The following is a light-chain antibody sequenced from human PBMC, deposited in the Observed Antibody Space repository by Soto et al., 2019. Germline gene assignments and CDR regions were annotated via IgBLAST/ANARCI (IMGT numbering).Light chain of an antibody. J-gene: IGLJ1*01. CDR2: EVT. CDR3: SSYTTSNSPYV. CDR1: NTDVGGYNF. Sequence: QSALTQPASVSGSPGQSITISCTGTNTDVGGYNFVSWYQQHPGKAPKLIIYEVTNRPSGVSSRFSGSKSGSTASLTISGLQAEDEADYYCSSYTTSNSPYVFGTGTKVTVL. V-gene: IGLV2-14*01.